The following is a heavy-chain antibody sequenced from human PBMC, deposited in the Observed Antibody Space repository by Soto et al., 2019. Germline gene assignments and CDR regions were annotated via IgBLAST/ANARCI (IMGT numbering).Heavy chain of an antibody. CDR1: GGTFSSYA. V-gene: IGHV1-69*13. Sequence: GASVNVSCKASGGTFSSYAISWVRQAPGQGLEWMGGIIPISGTANYAQKFQGRVTITADESTSTAYMELSSLRSEDTAVYYCARARREIVVVRVISGAFDIWGQGTMVTVSS. CDR3: ARARREIVVVRVISGAFDI. D-gene: IGHD3-22*01. CDR2: IIPISGTA. J-gene: IGHJ3*02.